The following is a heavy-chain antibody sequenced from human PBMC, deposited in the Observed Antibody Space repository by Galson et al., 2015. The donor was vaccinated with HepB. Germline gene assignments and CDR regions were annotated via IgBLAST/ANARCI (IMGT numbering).Heavy chain of an antibody. Sequence: SVKVSCKASGGTFSSYAISWVRQAPGQGLEWMGGIIPIFGTANYAQKFQGRVTITADESTSTAYMELSSLRSEDTAVYYCARDTTKSRLRWLQCEGCAFDIWGQGTMVTVSS. CDR2: IIPIFGTA. J-gene: IGHJ3*02. V-gene: IGHV1-69*13. CDR1: GGTFSSYA. D-gene: IGHD5-24*01. CDR3: ARDTTKSRLRWLQCEGCAFDI.